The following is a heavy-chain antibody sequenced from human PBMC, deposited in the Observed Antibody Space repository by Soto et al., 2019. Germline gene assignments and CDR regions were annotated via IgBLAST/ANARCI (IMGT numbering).Heavy chain of an antibody. CDR2: INGYNGYT. Sequence: QVQLVQSGAEVKKPGASVKVSCKASGYTFTTYGISWVRQAPGQGLECMGWINGYNGYTNNAQKLQGRVTMTTGTSTSTAYMELRSLRSDYTAWYYCARAPVAGTYFDYWGQGTLVSVSS. CDR1: GYTFTTYG. J-gene: IGHJ4*02. D-gene: IGHD6-19*01. V-gene: IGHV1-18*01. CDR3: ARAPVAGTYFDY.